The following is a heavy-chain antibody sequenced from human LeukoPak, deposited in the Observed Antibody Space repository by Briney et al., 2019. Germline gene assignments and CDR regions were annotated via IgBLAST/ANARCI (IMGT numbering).Heavy chain of an antibody. V-gene: IGHV3-48*01. D-gene: IGHD3-22*01. Sequence: PGGSLRLSCAASGFTFSSYSMNWVRQAPGKGLEWVSYISSSSSTIYYADSVKGRFTISRDNAKNSLYLQMNSLRAEDTAVYYCARGPNYYESSGRDAFDIWGQGTMVTVSS. CDR3: ARGPNYYESSGRDAFDI. CDR2: ISSSSSTI. CDR1: GFTFSSYS. J-gene: IGHJ3*02.